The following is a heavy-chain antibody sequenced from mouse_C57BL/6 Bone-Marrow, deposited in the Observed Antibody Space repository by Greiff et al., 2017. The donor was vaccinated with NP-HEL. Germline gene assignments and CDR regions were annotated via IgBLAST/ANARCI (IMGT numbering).Heavy chain of an antibody. Sequence: VQLKQPGAELVKPGASVKLSCKASGYTFTSYWMHWVKQRPGRGLEWIGRIDPNSGGTKYNEKFKSKATLTVDKPSSTAYMQLSSLTSEDSAVYYCARGGYYGSSYVVAYWGQGTLVTVSA. CDR2: IDPNSGGT. CDR3: ARGGYYGSSYVVAY. V-gene: IGHV1-72*01. J-gene: IGHJ3*01. CDR1: GYTFTSYW. D-gene: IGHD1-1*01.